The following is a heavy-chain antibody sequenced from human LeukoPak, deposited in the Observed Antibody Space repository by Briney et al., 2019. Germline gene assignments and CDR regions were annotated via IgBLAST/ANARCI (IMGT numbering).Heavy chain of an antibody. D-gene: IGHD3-9*01. J-gene: IGHJ4*02. V-gene: IGHV4-59*12. Sequence: PSETLSLTCTVSGGSISSYYWSWIRQPPGKGLEWIGYIYYTGSTNYNPSLKSRVTTSVDTSKNQFSLKLSSVTAADTAVYYCARDGYFDWLFHFDYWGQGTLVTVSS. CDR2: IYYTGST. CDR3: ARDGYFDWLFHFDY. CDR1: GGSISSYY.